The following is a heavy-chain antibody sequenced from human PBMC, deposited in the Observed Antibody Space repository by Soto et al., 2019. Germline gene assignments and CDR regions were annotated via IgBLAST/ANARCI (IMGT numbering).Heavy chain of an antibody. CDR3: ARDPSVRPVDAFDI. CDR1: GFTFSSYS. J-gene: IGHJ3*02. Sequence: GGSLRLSCAASGFTFSSYSMNWVRQAPGKGLEWVSSISSSSSYIYYADSVKGRFTISRDNAKNSLYLQMNSLRAEDTAVYYCARDPSVRPVDAFDIWGQGTMVTVSS. CDR2: ISSSSSYI. V-gene: IGHV3-21*01. D-gene: IGHD6-6*01.